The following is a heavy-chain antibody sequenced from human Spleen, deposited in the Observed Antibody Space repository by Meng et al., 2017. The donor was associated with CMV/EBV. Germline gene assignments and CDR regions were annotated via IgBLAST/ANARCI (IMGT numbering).Heavy chain of an antibody. D-gene: IGHD3-22*01. Sequence: GESLQISCAASGFTVRSNYMTWVRQAPGKGLEWVSVIHSGGSTYYADSVKGRFTISRDSSKNTLYLQMNNLKTDDTAVYYCARVGNYYDSSGPLAYWGQGTLVTVSS. CDR3: ARVGNYYDSSGPLAY. J-gene: IGHJ4*02. CDR1: GFTVRSNY. CDR2: IHSGGST. V-gene: IGHV3-66*02.